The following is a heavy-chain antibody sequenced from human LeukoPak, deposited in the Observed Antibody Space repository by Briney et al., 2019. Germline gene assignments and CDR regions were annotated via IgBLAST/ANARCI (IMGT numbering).Heavy chain of an antibody. J-gene: IGHJ3*02. V-gene: IGHV4-39*07. CDR2: IYYSGST. D-gene: IGHD2-15*01. CDR1: GGSISSSSYY. Sequence: SETLSLTCTVSGGSISSSSYYWGWIRQPPGKGLEWIGSIYYSGSTYYNPSLKSRVTISVDTSKNQFSLKLSSVTAADTAVYYCARSVVVVAATNDAFDIWGQGTMVTVS. CDR3: ARSVVVVAATNDAFDI.